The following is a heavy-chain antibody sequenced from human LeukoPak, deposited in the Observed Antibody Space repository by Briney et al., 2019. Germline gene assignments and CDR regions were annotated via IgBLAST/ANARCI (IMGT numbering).Heavy chain of an antibody. CDR1: GGSISSYY. V-gene: IGHV4-59*01. CDR3: ARGGIQLWSNNWVDP. Sequence: YPSETLSLTCTVSGGSISSYYWSWIRQPPGKGLEWIGYIYYSGTTNYNPSLRSRATISVDTSKNLFSLKLSSVTAADTAVYYCARGGIQLWSNNWVDPWGQGTLVTVSS. D-gene: IGHD5-18*01. J-gene: IGHJ5*02. CDR2: IYYSGTT.